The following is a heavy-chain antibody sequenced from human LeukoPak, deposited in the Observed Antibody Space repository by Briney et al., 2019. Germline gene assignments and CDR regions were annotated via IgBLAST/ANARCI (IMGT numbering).Heavy chain of an antibody. V-gene: IGHV1-46*01. J-gene: IGHJ6*03. CDR1: GGTFSSYA. D-gene: IGHD6-19*01. Sequence: GASVKVSCKASGGTFSSYAISWVRQAPGQGLEWMGIINPSGGSTSYAQKFQGRVTMTRDMSTSTVYMELSSLRSEDTAVYYCARTMAGTFYYYYYMDVWGKGTTVTVSS. CDR3: ARTMAGTFYYYYYMDV. CDR2: INPSGGST.